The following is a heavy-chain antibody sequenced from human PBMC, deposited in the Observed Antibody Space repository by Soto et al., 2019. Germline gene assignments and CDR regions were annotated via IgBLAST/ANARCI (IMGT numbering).Heavy chain of an antibody. Sequence: ASVKISCKASGYTFTSYEMHWVRQAPGQRLEWMGWINAGNGNTKYSQKFQGRVTITRDTSASTAYMELSSLRSEDTAVYYCARGTGYYPPFDSWGQGTLVTVSS. V-gene: IGHV1-3*01. CDR2: INAGNGNT. CDR1: GYTFTSYE. J-gene: IGHJ4*02. CDR3: ARGTGYYPPFDS. D-gene: IGHD3-9*01.